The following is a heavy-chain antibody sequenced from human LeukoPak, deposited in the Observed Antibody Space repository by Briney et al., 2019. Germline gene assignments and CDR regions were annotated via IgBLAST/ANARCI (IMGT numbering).Heavy chain of an antibody. J-gene: IGHJ6*03. Sequence: GESLKISCKGSGYRFNNYWIGWVRQMSGKGLEWMGIIYPDGSNTKYTPSFEGQVTISVDKSINTAYLQWSSLKASDTAIYYCARRYGAGYSSSYYYYYMDVWGQGTTVTVSS. D-gene: IGHD5-24*01. CDR1: GYRFNNYW. V-gene: IGHV5-51*01. CDR2: IYPDGSNT. CDR3: ARRYGAGYSSSYYYYYMDV.